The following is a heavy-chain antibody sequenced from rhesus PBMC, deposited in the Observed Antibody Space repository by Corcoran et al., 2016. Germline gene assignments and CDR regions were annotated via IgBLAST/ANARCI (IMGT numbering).Heavy chain of an antibody. Sequence: QVQLVQSGAEVKKPGASVKVSCKASGFTFGSYAINWVRQAPGQGLEWMGVIIPLVGITNYAKKFQGRVTITADTSTRTAYMELSSLRSEDTAVYYCARASSGWSDDAFDFWGQGLRVTVSS. CDR1: GFTFGSYA. V-gene: IGHV1-198*02. CDR3: ARASSGWSDDAFDF. CDR2: IIPLVGIT. D-gene: IGHD6S26*01. J-gene: IGHJ3*01.